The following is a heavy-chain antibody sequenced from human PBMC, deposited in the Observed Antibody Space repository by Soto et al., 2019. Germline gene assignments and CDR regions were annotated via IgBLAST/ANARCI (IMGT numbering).Heavy chain of an antibody. CDR2: INHSGFT. CDR3: ARGHGRFAH. J-gene: IGHJ4*02. Sequence: SETLSLTCDVSGGSFTGYYWSWIRQPPGKGLEWVGEINHSGFTNYNPSLTGRVTISLDTSKSQFSLKLSSLTAADTAFYFCARGHGRFAHWGQGTLVTVSS. V-gene: IGHV4-34*01. CDR1: GGSFTGYY.